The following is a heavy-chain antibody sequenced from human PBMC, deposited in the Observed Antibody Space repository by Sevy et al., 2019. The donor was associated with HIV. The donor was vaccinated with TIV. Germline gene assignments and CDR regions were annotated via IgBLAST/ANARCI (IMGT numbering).Heavy chain of an antibody. D-gene: IGHD3-10*01. J-gene: IGHJ5*02. V-gene: IGHV1-46*01. CDR3: ARDTDYYGSGTSRPGNWFDP. CDR1: GYTFTSYY. CDR2: INPSGGST. Sequence: ASVKVSCKASGYTFTSYYMHWVRQAPGQGLEWMGIINPSGGSTSYAPKSQGRVTMTRDTSTSTVYRELSSLRSEDTAVYYCARDTDYYGSGTSRPGNWFDPWGQGTLVTVSS.